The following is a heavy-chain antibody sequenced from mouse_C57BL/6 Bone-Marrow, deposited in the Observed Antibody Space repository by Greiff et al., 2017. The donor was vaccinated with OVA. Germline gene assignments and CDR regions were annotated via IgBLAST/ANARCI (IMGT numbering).Heavy chain of an antibody. D-gene: IGHD1-1*01. V-gene: IGHV1-82*01. Sequence: VKLMESGPELVKPGASVKISCKASGYAFSSSWMNWVKQRPGKGLEWIGRIYPGDGDTNYNGKFKGKATLTADKSSSTAYMQLSSLTSEDSAVYFCAGTTVVATGDYWGQGTTLTVSS. CDR3: AGTTVVATGDY. J-gene: IGHJ2*01. CDR1: GYAFSSSW. CDR2: IYPGDGDT.